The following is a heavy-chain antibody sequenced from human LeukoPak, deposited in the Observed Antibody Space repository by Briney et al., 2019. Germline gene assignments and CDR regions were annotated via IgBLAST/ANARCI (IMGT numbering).Heavy chain of an antibody. CDR1: GDSISSYL. Sequence: SETLSLTCSVSGDSISSYLWSWIRQSPGKGLEWLGRVYSSGTTKYNPSLKGRATMSLATSKKEFSLKLTSVTATDTAVYFCARETLVATAFDVWGQGTVVTVSS. J-gene: IGHJ3*01. D-gene: IGHD2-15*01. V-gene: IGHV4-4*07. CDR2: VYSSGTT. CDR3: ARETLVATAFDV.